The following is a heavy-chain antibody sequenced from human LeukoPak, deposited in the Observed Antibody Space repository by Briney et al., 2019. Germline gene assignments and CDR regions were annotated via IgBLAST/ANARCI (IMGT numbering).Heavy chain of an antibody. CDR2: ISGSGGGT. J-gene: IGHJ4*02. D-gene: IGHD3-9*01. CDR1: GFTFSSYG. CDR3: ARSEPQYYDILTSPHY. Sequence: PGGSLRLSCAASGFTFSSYGMSWVRQAPGKGLEWVSSISGSGGGTYSADSVKGRFTISRDNSKNTLYLQMNSLRAEDTAVYYCARSEPQYYDILTSPHYWGQGTLVTVPS. V-gene: IGHV3-23*01.